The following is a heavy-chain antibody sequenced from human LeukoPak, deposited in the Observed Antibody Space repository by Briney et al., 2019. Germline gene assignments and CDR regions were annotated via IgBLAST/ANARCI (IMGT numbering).Heavy chain of an antibody. V-gene: IGHV3-66*01. Sequence: GGSLRLSCAASGFTVSSNYMSWVRQAPGKGLEWVSVIYSGGSTYYADSVKGRFTISRDNSKNTLYLQMNSLRAEDTAVYYCERGAYGSGSYPFDYWGQGTLVTVSS. CDR1: GFTVSSNY. D-gene: IGHD3-10*01. CDR3: ERGAYGSGSYPFDY. CDR2: IYSGGST. J-gene: IGHJ4*02.